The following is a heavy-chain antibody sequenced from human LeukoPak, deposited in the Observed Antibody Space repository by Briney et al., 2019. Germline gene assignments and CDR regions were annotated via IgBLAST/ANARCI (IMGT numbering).Heavy chain of an antibody. V-gene: IGHV4-59*01. CDR2: IYYSGST. D-gene: IGHD6-19*01. CDR3: ARVGAVAGDYYYYYMDV. Sequence: SETLSLTCTVSGGSISSYYWSWIRQPPGKGLEWIGYIYYSGSTNYNPSLKSRVTISVDTSKNQFSLKLSSVTAADTAVYYCARVGAVAGDYYYYYMDVWGKGTTVTVSS. CDR1: GGSISSYY. J-gene: IGHJ6*03.